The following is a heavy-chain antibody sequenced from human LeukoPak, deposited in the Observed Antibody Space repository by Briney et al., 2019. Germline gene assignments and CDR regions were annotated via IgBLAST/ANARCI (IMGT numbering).Heavy chain of an antibody. CDR1: GYTFTDYY. J-gene: IGHJ4*02. D-gene: IGHD1-26*01. Sequence: ASVKVSCKASGYTFTDYYIHWVQQAPGKGLDYMGRVDPEDGEIMYAEKFQGRVTISADTSTDTAYMELSSLRSEDTAVYYCATIRVGASQLFDQWGQGTLVTVSS. CDR3: ATIRVGASQLFDQ. CDR2: VDPEDGEI. V-gene: IGHV1-69-2*01.